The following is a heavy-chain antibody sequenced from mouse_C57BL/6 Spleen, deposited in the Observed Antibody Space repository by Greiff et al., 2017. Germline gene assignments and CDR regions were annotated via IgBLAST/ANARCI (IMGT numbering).Heavy chain of an antibody. V-gene: IGHV6-3*01. CDR1: GFTFSNYW. J-gene: IGHJ1*03. CDR2: IRLKSDNYAT. D-gene: IGHD2-1*01. Sequence: EVMLVESGGGLVQPGGSMKLSCVASGFTFSNYWMNWVRQSPEKGLEWVAQIRLKSDNYATHYAESVKGRFTISRDDSKSSVYLQMNNLRAEDTGIYYCTYSWYFDVWGTGTTVTVSS. CDR3: TYSWYFDV.